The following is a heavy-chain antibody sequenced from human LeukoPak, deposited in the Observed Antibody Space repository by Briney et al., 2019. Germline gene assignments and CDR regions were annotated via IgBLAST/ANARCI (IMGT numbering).Heavy chain of an antibody. D-gene: IGHD6-19*01. CDR1: GFTFSPYS. Sequence: GGSLRLSCAASGFTFSPYSMNWVRQAPGKGLEWISYITGNSDTLMYADSMKGRFTTSRDNAKNSVYLQMNSLRAEDTAVYYCARDARQSSGWYGSEYFDLWGRGTLVTVSS. CDR2: ITGNSDTL. V-gene: IGHV3-48*01. CDR3: ARDARQSSGWYGSEYFDL. J-gene: IGHJ2*01.